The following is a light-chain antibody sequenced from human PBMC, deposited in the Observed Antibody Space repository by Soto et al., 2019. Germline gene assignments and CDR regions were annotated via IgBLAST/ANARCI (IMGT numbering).Light chain of an antibody. CDR1: SSDVGGYNY. CDR3: SSYTSSSTLVV. V-gene: IGLV2-14*03. Sequence: QSALTQPASVSGSPGQSITISCTGTSSDVGGYNYVSWYQQHPGKAPKLMIYDVSNRPSGVSNRFSGSKSGNTASLTISGLQVEDEAHYYCSSYTSSSTLVVFGGGTKVTVL. J-gene: IGLJ2*01. CDR2: DVS.